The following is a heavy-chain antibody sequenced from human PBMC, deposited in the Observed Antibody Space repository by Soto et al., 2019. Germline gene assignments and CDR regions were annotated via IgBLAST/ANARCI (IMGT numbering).Heavy chain of an antibody. J-gene: IGHJ4*02. CDR3: ARATIAARRQYFDS. CDR1: GVSFRGSS. Sequence: PSETLSLTCAVYGVSFRGSSWGWVRQPPGKGLEWVGEIIHGGSANYNASLKSRVIISLDTSNNNFSLTLSSLTAADTAVYYCARATIAARRQYFDSWGQGSLVTVSS. CDR2: IIHGGSA. D-gene: IGHD6-6*01. V-gene: IGHV4-34*12.